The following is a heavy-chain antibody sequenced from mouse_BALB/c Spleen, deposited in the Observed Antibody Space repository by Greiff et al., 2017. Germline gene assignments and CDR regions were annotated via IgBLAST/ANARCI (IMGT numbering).Heavy chain of an antibody. J-gene: IGHJ2*01. D-gene: IGHD1-1*01. CDR2: IYPGDGDT. V-gene: IGHV1-87*01. CDR1: GYTFTSYW. CDR3: ARLYYGS. Sequence: QVQLKQSGAELARPGASVKLSCKASGYTFTSYWMQWVKQRPGQGLEWIGAIYPGDGDTRYTQKFKGKATLTADKSSSTAYMQLSSLASEDSAVYYCARLYYGSWGQGTTLTVSS.